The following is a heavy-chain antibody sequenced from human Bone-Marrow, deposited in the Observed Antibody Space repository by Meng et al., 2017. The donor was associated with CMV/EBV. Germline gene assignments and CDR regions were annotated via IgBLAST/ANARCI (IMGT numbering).Heavy chain of an antibody. V-gene: IGHV3-30*02. CDR2: IRYDGSNK. Sequence: GESLKISRAASGFTFSSYGMHWVRQAPGKGLEWVAFIRYDGSNKYYADSVKGRFTISRDNSKNTLYLQMNSLRAEDTAVYYCARGIAPYYYYYYGMDVWGQGTTVTVSS. CDR1: GFTFSSYG. D-gene: IGHD2-21*01. J-gene: IGHJ6*02. CDR3: ARGIAPYYYYYYGMDV.